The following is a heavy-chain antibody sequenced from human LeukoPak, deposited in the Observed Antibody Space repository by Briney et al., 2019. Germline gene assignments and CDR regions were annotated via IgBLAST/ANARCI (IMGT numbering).Heavy chain of an antibody. CDR1: GFTFSSYA. J-gene: IGHJ4*02. Sequence: GGSLRLSCEASGFTFSSYAMHWVRQAPGKGLEWVAVISYDGSNKYYADSVKGRFTISRDNSKNTLYLQMNGLRAEDTAVYYCARVYNDLWFGELYFDYWGQGTLVTVSS. D-gene: IGHD3-10*01. CDR2: ISYDGSNK. CDR3: ARVYNDLWFGELYFDY. V-gene: IGHV3-30-3*01.